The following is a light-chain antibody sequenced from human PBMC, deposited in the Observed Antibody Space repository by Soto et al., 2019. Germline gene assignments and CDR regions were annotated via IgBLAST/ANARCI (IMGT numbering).Light chain of an antibody. CDR2: ATT. V-gene: IGKV1-12*01. CDR1: QGIGTS. Sequence: DIQMTQSPSSVSASIGDRVTITCRASQGIGTSLAWYQQQPGKAPKLLIYATTTFRNGVPSRFSGSGSGTDFTLTLSGLQPADFATDFCEHTNSFPCTFGPGTKVHMK. J-gene: IGKJ3*01. CDR3: EHTNSFPCT.